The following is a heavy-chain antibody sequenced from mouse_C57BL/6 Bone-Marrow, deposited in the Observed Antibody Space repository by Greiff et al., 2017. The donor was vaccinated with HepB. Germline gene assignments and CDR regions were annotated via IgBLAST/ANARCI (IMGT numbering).Heavy chain of an antibody. Sequence: VQLQESGAELVRPGASVTLSCKASGYTFTDYEMHWVKQTPVHGLEWIGAIDPETGGTAYNQKFKGKAILTADKSSSTAYMELRSLTSEDSAVYYCTRRRLTTVVRGDYWGQGTTLTVSS. CDR1: GYTFTDYE. V-gene: IGHV1-15*01. J-gene: IGHJ2*01. D-gene: IGHD1-1*01. CDR3: TRRRLTTVVRGDY. CDR2: IDPETGGT.